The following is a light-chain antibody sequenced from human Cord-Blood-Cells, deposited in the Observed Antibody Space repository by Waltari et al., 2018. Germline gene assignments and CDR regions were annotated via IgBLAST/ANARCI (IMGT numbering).Light chain of an antibody. J-gene: IGLJ1*01. Sequence: QSALTQPASVSGSPGQSLTLPCTGTSSDVGGYNYVPWYQQHPGKAPKLMIYEVSNRPSGVSNRFSGSKSGNTASLTISGLQAEDEADYYCSSYTSSSTLVFGTGTKVTVL. V-gene: IGLV2-14*01. CDR1: SSDVGGYNY. CDR3: SSYTSSSTLV. CDR2: EVS.